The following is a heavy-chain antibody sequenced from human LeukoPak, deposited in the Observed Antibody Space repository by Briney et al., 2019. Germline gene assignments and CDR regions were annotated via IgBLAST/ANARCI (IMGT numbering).Heavy chain of an antibody. CDR2: IKQDGSEK. D-gene: IGHD2-2*02. J-gene: IGHJ6*02. CDR1: GFTFSTYS. V-gene: IGHV3-7*01. CDR3: ARDRYCSSTSCYTLPDYYYYYYGMDV. Sequence: EGSLRLSCAASGFTFSTYSMNWVRQAPGKGLEWVANIKQDGSEKYYVDSVKGRFTISRDNAKNSLYLQMNSLRAGDTAVYYCARDRYCSSTSCYTLPDYYYYYYGMDVWGQGTTVTVSS.